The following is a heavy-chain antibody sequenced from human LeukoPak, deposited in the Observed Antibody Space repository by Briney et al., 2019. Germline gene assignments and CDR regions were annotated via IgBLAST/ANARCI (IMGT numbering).Heavy chain of an antibody. D-gene: IGHD3-16*01. CDR3: AGGGRMITFGRRQDFRGDY. V-gene: IGHV4-59*01. J-gene: IGHJ4*02. CDR1: GGSISSYY. CDR2: IHYSGST. Sequence: PSETLSLTCTVSGGSISSYYWSWIRQPPGKGLEWIGYIHYSGSTNYNPSLKSRVTISVDTSKNQFSLKLSSVTAADTAVYYCAGGGRMITFGRRQDFRGDYWGQGTLVTVSS.